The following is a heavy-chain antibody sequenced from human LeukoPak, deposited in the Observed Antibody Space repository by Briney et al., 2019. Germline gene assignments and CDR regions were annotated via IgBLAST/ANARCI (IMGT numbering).Heavy chain of an antibody. CDR2: IYYSGST. CDR3: ARAGSSGPYCTIGSCYGMDV. V-gene: IGHV4-39*01. J-gene: IGHJ6*02. Sequence: PSETLSLTCTVSGGSISSSSYYWGWIRQPPGKGLEWIGSIYYSGSTYYNPSLKSRVTISVDTSKNQLSLKLSSVTAADTAVYYCARAGSSGPYCTIGSCYGMDVWGQGTTVTVSS. D-gene: IGHD2-8*01. CDR1: GGSISSSSYY.